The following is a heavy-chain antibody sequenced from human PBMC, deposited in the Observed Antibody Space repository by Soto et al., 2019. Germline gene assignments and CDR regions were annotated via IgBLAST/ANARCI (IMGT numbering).Heavy chain of an antibody. Sequence: VSVKVSCKASGYSFTKDSIHWVRQAPGQSLEWMGWTNAGNGNTKYSQKFQGRVTITRDTSASTAYMELSSLRSEDTSVYYCGRDSKWDDTSVGMDVWGQGTKVTVSS. CDR3: GRDSKWDDTSVGMDV. J-gene: IGHJ6*02. V-gene: IGHV1-3*01. D-gene: IGHD3-22*01. CDR2: TNAGNGNT. CDR1: GYSFTKDS.